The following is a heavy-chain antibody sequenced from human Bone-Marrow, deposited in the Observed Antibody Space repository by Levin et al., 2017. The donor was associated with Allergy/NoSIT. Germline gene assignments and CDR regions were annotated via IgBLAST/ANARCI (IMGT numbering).Heavy chain of an antibody. V-gene: IGHV3-30*18. CDR2: ISSDGSYT. Sequence: GGSLRLSCSASGFTFSHYGMHWVRQAPGKGLEWVAVISSDGSYTYFADSVKGRFTISRDNSKNTLYLQMNSLRVDDTSVYYCAKESLRYYYDSSGYGFDDWGQGTLVSVSS. J-gene: IGHJ4*02. CDR3: AKESLRYYYDSSGYGFDD. D-gene: IGHD3-22*01. CDR1: GFTFSHYG.